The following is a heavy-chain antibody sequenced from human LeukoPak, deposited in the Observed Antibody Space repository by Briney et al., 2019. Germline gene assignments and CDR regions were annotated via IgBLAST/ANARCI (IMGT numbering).Heavy chain of an antibody. CDR1: GYTFTSYG. D-gene: IGHD3-9*01. CDR3: ATAPLRYFDWLFCPV. Sequence: ASVKVSCKASGYTFTSYGISWVRQAPGQGLEWMGWISAYNGNTNYAQKLQGRDTMTTDTSTSTAYMELRSLRSDDTAVYYCATAPLRYFDWLFCPVWGQGTTVTVSS. CDR2: ISAYNGNT. J-gene: IGHJ6*02. V-gene: IGHV1-18*01.